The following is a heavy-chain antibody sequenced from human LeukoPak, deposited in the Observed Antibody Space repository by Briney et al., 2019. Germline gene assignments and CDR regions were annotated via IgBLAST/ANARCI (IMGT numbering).Heavy chain of an antibody. CDR2: IYHTGST. Sequence: SGTLSLTCAVSGGSISSYKWWSWVRQPPGKGLEWVGEIYHTGSTNSNPSLKSRVAISVDKSKSQFSLKLSSVTAADTAIYYCATGTGHYYYYYYMDVWGKGTTVTVSS. CDR3: ATGTGHYYYYYYMDV. J-gene: IGHJ6*03. D-gene: IGHD1-1*01. V-gene: IGHV4-4*02. CDR1: GGSISSYKW.